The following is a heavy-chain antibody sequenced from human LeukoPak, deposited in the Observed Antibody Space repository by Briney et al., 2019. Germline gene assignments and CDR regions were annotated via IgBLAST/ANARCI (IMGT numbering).Heavy chain of an antibody. D-gene: IGHD2-2*01. V-gene: IGHV1-8*03. CDR1: GYTFTSYD. Sequence: ASVKVSCKASGYTFTSYDINWVRQATGQGLEWMGWMNPNSGNTGYARKFQGRVTITRNTSISTAYMELSSLRSEDTAVYYCARGTPGYCSSTSCYPYYYYYMDVWGKGTTVTVSS. J-gene: IGHJ6*03. CDR3: ARGTPGYCSSTSCYPYYYYYMDV. CDR2: MNPNSGNT.